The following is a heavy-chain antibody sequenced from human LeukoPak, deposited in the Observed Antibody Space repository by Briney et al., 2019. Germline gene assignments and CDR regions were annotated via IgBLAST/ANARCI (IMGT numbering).Heavy chain of an antibody. CDR3: ARGDGYNRFDY. Sequence: GESLKISCKGSGYTFTSYWIGWVRQMPGKGLEWMGIIYPGDSDTRYSPSFQGQVTITADKSTSTAYLQWSSLKASDTAIYYCARGDGYNRFDYWGQGALATVSS. CDR2: IYPGDSDT. D-gene: IGHD5-24*01. CDR1: GYTFTSYW. J-gene: IGHJ4*02. V-gene: IGHV5-51*01.